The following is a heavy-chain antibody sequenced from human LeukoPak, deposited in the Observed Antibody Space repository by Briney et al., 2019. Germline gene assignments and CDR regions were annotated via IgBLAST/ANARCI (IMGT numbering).Heavy chain of an antibody. CDR3: ARDNYYDSSGYYTL. CDR1: GYIFSDYY. CDR2: VNTYIGNT. V-gene: IGHV1-18*04. Sequence: GASVKVSCKSSGYIFSDYYIHWVRQAPGQGLEWMGWVNTYIGNTNYAQKFQGRVTVTTDTSTSTAYMELRSLRSDDTALYYCARDNYYDSSGYYTLWGQGTLVTVSS. J-gene: IGHJ1*01. D-gene: IGHD3-22*01.